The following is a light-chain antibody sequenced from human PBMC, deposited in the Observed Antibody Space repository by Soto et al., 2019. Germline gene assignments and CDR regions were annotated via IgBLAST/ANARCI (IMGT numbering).Light chain of an antibody. CDR1: SSDVGGYNY. J-gene: IGLJ2*01. CDR3: SSYTSSSTVL. Sequence: QSALTKPASVSGSPGQSITISCTGTSSDVGGYNYVSWYQQHPGKAPKLMIYDVSNRPSGVSNRFSGSKSGNTASLTISGLQAEDEADYYCSSYTSSSTVLFGGGTKLTVL. V-gene: IGLV2-14*01. CDR2: DVS.